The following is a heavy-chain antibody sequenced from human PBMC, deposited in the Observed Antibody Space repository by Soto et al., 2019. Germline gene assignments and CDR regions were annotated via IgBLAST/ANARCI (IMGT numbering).Heavy chain of an antibody. V-gene: IGHV4-59*01. CDR1: GGSISDYY. Sequence: PSETLSLTCAVSGGSISDYYWSWIRQAPGQGLEWLGNICYNGNTKYSPSLQGRVIITRDVSKNQFFLSLTSVTASDTAVYYCARAPSSNLVCDKWGQGALVTVSS. CDR2: ICYNGNT. CDR3: ARAPSSNLVCDK. D-gene: IGHD4-4*01. J-gene: IGHJ4*01.